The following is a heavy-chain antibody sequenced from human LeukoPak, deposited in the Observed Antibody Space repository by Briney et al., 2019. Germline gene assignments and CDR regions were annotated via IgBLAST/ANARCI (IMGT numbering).Heavy chain of an antibody. D-gene: IGHD2-15*01. CDR3: ATVETGYCSSGSCYLLTY. Sequence: GASVKISCKASGYTFTGYFIHWVRQAPGQGLEWMGWINPNSGATNYAQKFQGRVTLTRDTAISTAYMEVSRLRSDDTAVFYCATVETGYCSSGSCYLLTYWGQGTLVTVSS. CDR2: INPNSGAT. V-gene: IGHV1-2*02. CDR1: GYTFTGYF. J-gene: IGHJ4*02.